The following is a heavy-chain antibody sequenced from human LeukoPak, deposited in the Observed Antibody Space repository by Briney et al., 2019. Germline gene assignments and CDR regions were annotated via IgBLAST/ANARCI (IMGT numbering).Heavy chain of an antibody. CDR1: GYTFTSYD. J-gene: IGHJ5*02. D-gene: IGHD6-19*01. Sequence: ASVKVSCKASGYTFTSYDINWVRQATGQGLEWMGWMNPNSGNTGCAQKFQGRVTMTRNTSISTAYMELSSLRSEDTAVYYCARSIAVAGTMWFDHWGQGTLVTVSS. CDR3: ARSIAVAGTMWFDH. CDR2: MNPNSGNT. V-gene: IGHV1-8*01.